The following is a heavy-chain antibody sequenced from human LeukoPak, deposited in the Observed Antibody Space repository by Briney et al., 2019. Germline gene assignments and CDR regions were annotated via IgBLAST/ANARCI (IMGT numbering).Heavy chain of an antibody. Sequence: GGSLRLSCAASGFTFSSYWMHWVRQAPGKGLVWVSRINSDGSSTSYADSVKGRFTISRDNAKNTLYLQMNSLRAEDTAVYYCAKLPQSYYYDSKSSPQFDYWGQGTLVTVSS. CDR1: GFTFSSYW. V-gene: IGHV3-74*01. J-gene: IGHJ4*02. CDR3: AKLPQSYYYDSKSSPQFDY. CDR2: INSDGSST. D-gene: IGHD3-22*01.